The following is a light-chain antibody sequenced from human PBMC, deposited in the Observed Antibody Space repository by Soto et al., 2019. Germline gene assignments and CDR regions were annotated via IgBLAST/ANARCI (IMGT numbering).Light chain of an antibody. J-gene: IGKJ1*01. CDR3: QQYGSSPGT. CDR1: QSVTNRY. V-gene: IGKV3-20*01. CDR2: GAS. Sequence: EIVLTQSPGTLSLSPGERATLSCRASQSVTNRYLAWYRQKPGQAPRLLIFGASIRDTGIPDRFSGSGSGTDFTLTINRLEPEDFAVYHCQQYGSSPGTFGQGTKVDIK.